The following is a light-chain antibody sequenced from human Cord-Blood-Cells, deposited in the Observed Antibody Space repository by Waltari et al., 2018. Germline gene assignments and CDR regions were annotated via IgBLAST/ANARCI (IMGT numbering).Light chain of an antibody. CDR2: AAS. CDR3: QQSYSTPLP. Sequence: DIQMTQSPSSLSASVGDRVTITCRASQSISSYLNWYQQKPGKAPKLLIYAASSLQSGVPLRFSCSGSGTDFTLTISSLQPEDFATYHCQQSYSTPLPFGGGTKVEIK. V-gene: IGKV1-39*01. CDR1: QSISSY. J-gene: IGKJ4*01.